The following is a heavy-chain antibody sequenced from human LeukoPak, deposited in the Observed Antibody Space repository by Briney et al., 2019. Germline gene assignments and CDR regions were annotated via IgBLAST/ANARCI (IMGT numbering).Heavy chain of an antibody. CDR3: AKDGELTFDY. CDR2: IRYDGSNK. Sequence: PGGSLRLSCAASGFTFSSYGMHWVRQAPGKGLEWVAFIRYDGSNKYYADSVKGRFTISRDNSKNTPYLQMNSLRAEDTAVYYCAKDGELTFDYWGQGTLVTVSS. J-gene: IGHJ4*02. V-gene: IGHV3-30*02. CDR1: GFTFSSYG. D-gene: IGHD1-26*01.